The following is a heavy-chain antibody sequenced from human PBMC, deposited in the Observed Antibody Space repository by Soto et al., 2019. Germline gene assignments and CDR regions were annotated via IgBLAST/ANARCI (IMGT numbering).Heavy chain of an antibody. Sequence: ESLTMSFTGSGYSFAGYWITLVRQKPGKGLEWMGRIDPSDSQTYYSPSFRGHVTISATKSITTVFLQWSSLRSEDTAVYYCARVPVRDSSGIDYWGQGTLVTVYS. J-gene: IGHJ4*02. CDR1: GYSFAGYW. CDR2: IDPSDSQT. D-gene: IGHD3-22*01. V-gene: IGHV5-10-1*01. CDR3: ARVPVRDSSGIDY.